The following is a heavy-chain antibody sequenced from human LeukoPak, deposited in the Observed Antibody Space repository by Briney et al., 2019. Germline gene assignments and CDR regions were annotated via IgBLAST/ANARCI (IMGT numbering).Heavy chain of an antibody. CDR1: GFTFSSYA. CDR2: ISSSGSTI. J-gene: IGHJ4*02. CDR3: ASWPRSSTSGLLDY. D-gene: IGHD2-2*01. Sequence: PGGSLRLSCAASGFTFSSYAMSWIRQAPGKGLEWVSYISSSGSTIYYADSVKGRFTISRDNAKNSLYLQMNSLRAEDTAVYYCASWPRSSTSGLLDYWGQGTLVTVSS. V-gene: IGHV3-11*04.